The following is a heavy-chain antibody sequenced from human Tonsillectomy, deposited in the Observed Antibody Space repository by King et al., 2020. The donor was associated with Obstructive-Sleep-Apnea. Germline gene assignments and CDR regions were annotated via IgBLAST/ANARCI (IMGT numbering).Heavy chain of an antibody. V-gene: IGHV4-38-2*02. CDR1: GYSISSGYY. D-gene: IGHD3-9*01. CDR3: ARDAPSTPFYF. J-gene: IGHJ4*02. Sequence: VQLQESGPGLVKPSETLSLTCTVSGYSISSGYYWGWIRQAPGKGLEWIGIIYHSGNTYYNPSLKSRVSISLDTAKNQFSLKLSSVTAADTAVYYCARDAPSTPFYFWGQGTLVTVSA. CDR2: IYHSGNT.